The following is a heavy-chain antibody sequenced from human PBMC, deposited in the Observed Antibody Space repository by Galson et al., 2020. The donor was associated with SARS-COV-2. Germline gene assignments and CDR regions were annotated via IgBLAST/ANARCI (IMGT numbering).Heavy chain of an antibody. D-gene: IGHD1-1*01. V-gene: IGHV4-59*01. CDR3: ARLNWNAGGLDY. Sequence: SETLSLTCTVSGGSIPSYYWSWNRQPPGRGLECIGYIFYSGGSTYHPSLKRRVTISLATSKSQFSLKLTSVTAADTAVYYCARLNWNAGGLDYWGQGTLVTVSP. CDR2: IFYSGGS. CDR1: GGSIPSYY. J-gene: IGHJ4*02.